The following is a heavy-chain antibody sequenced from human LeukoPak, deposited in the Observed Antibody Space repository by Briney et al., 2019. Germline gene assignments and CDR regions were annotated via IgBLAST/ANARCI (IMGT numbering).Heavy chain of an antibody. CDR1: GFTFSSHW. CDR2: INSDGSSI. Sequence: GGSLRLSCAASGFTFSSHWMHWVRQAPGKGLVWVSRINSDGSSISYADSVKGRSTTFRDNAKNTLYLQMNSLRAEDTAVYYCVRDLGGRSGHWGQGTLVTVSS. J-gene: IGHJ4*02. D-gene: IGHD1-26*01. V-gene: IGHV3-74*01. CDR3: VRDLGGRSGH.